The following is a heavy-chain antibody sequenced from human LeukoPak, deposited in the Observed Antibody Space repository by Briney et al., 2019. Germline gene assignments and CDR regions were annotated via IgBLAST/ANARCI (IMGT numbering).Heavy chain of an antibody. Sequence: GGSLRLSCAASGFTFSSYAMHWVRPAPGKGLEWVAVISYDGSNKYYADSVKGRFTISRDNSKNTLYLQMNSLRAEDTAVYYCARDDCSSTSCYGWFDPWGQGTLVTVSS. J-gene: IGHJ5*02. CDR1: GFTFSSYA. V-gene: IGHV3-30*04. CDR3: ARDDCSSTSCYGWFDP. D-gene: IGHD2-2*01. CDR2: ISYDGSNK.